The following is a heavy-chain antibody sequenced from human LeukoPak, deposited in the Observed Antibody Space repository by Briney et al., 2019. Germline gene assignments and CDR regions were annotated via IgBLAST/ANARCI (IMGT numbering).Heavy chain of an antibody. D-gene: IGHD4-23*01. Sequence: GGSLRLSCAASGFTFSTYAMSWVRQAPGKGLEWVSAVSDIGRSTYYADSVKGRFTISRDNSKNTLFLQMNSLRAEDTAVYYCAKPLEKYTYGGNFDYWGQGILVTVSS. J-gene: IGHJ4*02. CDR3: AKPLEKYTYGGNFDY. V-gene: IGHV3-23*01. CDR1: GFTFSTYA. CDR2: VSDIGRST.